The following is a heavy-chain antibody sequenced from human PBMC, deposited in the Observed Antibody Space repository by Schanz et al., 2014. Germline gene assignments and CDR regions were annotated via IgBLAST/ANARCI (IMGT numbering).Heavy chain of an antibody. Sequence: QVRLVESGGGVVQPGRSLRLSCAASGFMFSSYGMHWVRQAPGKGLEWVGVISYDGSKKSYADSVKGRFTISRDNSKGTLYVEMNSLRDEDTAVYYCAKALFHGGTQTFGNWGRGTLVTASS. J-gene: IGHJ4*02. CDR1: GFMFSSYG. CDR2: ISYDGSKK. D-gene: IGHD1-26*01. V-gene: IGHV3-30*18. CDR3: AKALFHGGTQTFGN.